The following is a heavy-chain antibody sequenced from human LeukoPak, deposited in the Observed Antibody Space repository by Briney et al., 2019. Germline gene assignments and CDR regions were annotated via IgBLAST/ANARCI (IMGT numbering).Heavy chain of an antibody. Sequence: SVKVSCKASGGTFSSYAISWVRQAPGQGLEWMGGIIPIFGTANYAQKFQGRVTITADESTSTAYMELSSLRSEDTAVYYCARQIVVVPAARANYYYMDVWGKGTTVTVSS. D-gene: IGHD2-2*01. J-gene: IGHJ6*03. V-gene: IGHV1-69*13. CDR3: ARQIVVVPAARANYYYMDV. CDR2: IIPIFGTA. CDR1: GGTFSSYA.